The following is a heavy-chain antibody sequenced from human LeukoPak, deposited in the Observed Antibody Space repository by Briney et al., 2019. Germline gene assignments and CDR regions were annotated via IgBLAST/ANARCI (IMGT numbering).Heavy chain of an antibody. CDR3: AKGYDILTGYYIGVFDY. CDR1: GFTFSSYG. V-gene: IGHV3-30*02. D-gene: IGHD3-9*01. J-gene: IGHJ4*02. CDR2: IRYDGSNK. Sequence: GGSLRLSCAASGFTFSSYGMHWVRQAPGKGLEWVAFIRYDGSNKYYADSVKGRFTISRDNSKNTLYLQMNSLRAEDTALYYCAKGYDILTGYYIGVFDYWGQGTLVTVSS.